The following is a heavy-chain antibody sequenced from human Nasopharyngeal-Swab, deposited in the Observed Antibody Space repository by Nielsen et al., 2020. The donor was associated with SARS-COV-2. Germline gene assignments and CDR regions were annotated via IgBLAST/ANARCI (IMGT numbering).Heavy chain of an antibody. CDR1: GFTFSDYY. D-gene: IGHD3-22*01. V-gene: IGHV3-11*04. Sequence: GGALRLSCAASGFTFSDYYMSWIRQAPGKGLEWVSYISSSGSTIYYADSVKGRFTISRDNAKNSLYLQMNSLRAEDTAVYYCASGYYDSSGYVRHWGQGTLVTVSS. CDR2: ISSSGSTI. J-gene: IGHJ1*01. CDR3: ASGYYDSSGYVRH.